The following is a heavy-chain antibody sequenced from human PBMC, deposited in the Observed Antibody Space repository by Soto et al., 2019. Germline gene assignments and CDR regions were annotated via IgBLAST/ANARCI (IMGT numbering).Heavy chain of an antibody. CDR2: IRRTAYGGTT. D-gene: IGHD3-10*01. V-gene: IGHV3-49*05. CDR3: TSGKGFGELPFPSGYYYGMDV. CDR1: GFTFGAYA. Sequence: EVQLVESGGGLVKPGRSLRLSCTASGFTFGAYAMSWLRQAPGKGLECVVFIRRTAYGGTTEYAASVKGSLTISRDDSQSIAYLEMNSLKTEATVVYYCTSGKGFGELPFPSGYYYGMDVWGQGTTVTVSS. J-gene: IGHJ6*02.